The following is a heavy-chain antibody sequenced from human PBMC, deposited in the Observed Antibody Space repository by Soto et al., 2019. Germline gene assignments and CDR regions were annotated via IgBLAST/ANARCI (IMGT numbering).Heavy chain of an antibody. J-gene: IGHJ4*02. CDR2: INPNSGGT. CDR3: ARDGYDFWSGSTHTFDY. Sequence: ASVKVSCKASGYTFTGYYMHWVRQAPGQGLEWMGWINPNSGGTNYAQKFQGRVTMTRDTSISTAYMELSRLRSDDTAVYYCARDGYDFWSGSTHTFDYWGQGTLVTVSS. D-gene: IGHD3-3*01. V-gene: IGHV1-2*02. CDR1: GYTFTGYY.